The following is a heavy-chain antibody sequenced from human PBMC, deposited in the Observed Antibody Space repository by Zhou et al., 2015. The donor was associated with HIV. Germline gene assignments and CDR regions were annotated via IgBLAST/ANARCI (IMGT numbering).Heavy chain of an antibody. V-gene: IGHV1-18*01. J-gene: IGHJ4*02. Sequence: QVLLVQSGAEVKKPGASVKVSCKTSGYAFTYYAISWVRQAPGQGLEWMGWINAGNGKTNYAQKFQGRVTMTTDTSTSTGYMELRSLRSDDTATYFCARDDSSGYHSFDYWGQGTLVTVS. CDR3: ARDDSSGYHSFDY. D-gene: IGHD3-22*01. CDR1: GYAFTYYA. CDR2: INAGNGKT.